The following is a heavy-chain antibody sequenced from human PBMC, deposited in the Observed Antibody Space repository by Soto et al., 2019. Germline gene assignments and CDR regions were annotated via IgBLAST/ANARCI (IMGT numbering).Heavy chain of an antibody. Sequence: NPSETLSLTCAVYGGSFSGYYWSWIRQPPGKGLEWIGEINHSGSTNYNPSLKSRVTISVDTSKNQFSLKLSSVTAADTAVYYCARIRTFPGYYMDVWGKGTTVTVSS. J-gene: IGHJ6*03. CDR3: ARIRTFPGYYMDV. CDR1: GGSFSGYY. V-gene: IGHV4-34*01. CDR2: INHSGST. D-gene: IGHD3-10*01.